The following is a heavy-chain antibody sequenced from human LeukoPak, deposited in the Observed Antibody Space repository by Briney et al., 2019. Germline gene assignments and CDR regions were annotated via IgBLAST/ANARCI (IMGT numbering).Heavy chain of an antibody. CDR3: AREEAGSSSSAFDWFDP. Sequence: GGSLRLSCAASGFTFSNYWISWVRRAPGKGLEWVALISYDGSNKYYADSVKGRFTISRDNSKNTLYLQMNSLRAEDTAVYYCAREEAGSSSSAFDWFDPWGQGTLVTVSS. V-gene: IGHV3-30*03. CDR1: GFTFSNYW. D-gene: IGHD6-6*01. J-gene: IGHJ5*02. CDR2: ISYDGSNK.